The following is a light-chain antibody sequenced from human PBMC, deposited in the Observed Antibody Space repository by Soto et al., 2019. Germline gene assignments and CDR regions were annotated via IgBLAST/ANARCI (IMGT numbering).Light chain of an antibody. J-gene: IGLJ3*02. CDR1: SSDVGSYNL. Sequence: QSALTQPASVSGSPGQSITISCTGTSSDVGSYNLVSWYQQHPGKAPKLMIYEGSKRPSGVSNRFSGSKSGNTASLTISGLQAEDVADYYCCSYAGSSTLWVFGGGTKLTVL. CDR3: CSYAGSSTLWV. V-gene: IGLV2-23*01. CDR2: EGS.